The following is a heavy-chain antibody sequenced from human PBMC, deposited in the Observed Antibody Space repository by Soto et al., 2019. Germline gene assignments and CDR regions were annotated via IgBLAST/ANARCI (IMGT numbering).Heavy chain of an antibody. V-gene: IGHV3-23*01. Sequence: GGPLRLSCAASGFTFRNYAMSWVRQAPGKGLEWVSRISGNGGDINYADSVKGRFTISRDNSKNTLYLQMSSLSADDTAVYYCVKSRGGNNFDFFDWGQGALVT. D-gene: IGHD5-12*01. CDR1: GFTFRNYA. CDR3: VKSRGGNNFDFFD. CDR2: ISGNGGDI. J-gene: IGHJ4*02.